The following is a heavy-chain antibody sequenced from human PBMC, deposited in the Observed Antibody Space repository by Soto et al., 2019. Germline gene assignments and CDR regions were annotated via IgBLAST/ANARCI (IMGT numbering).Heavy chain of an antibody. CDR2: IYYSGST. J-gene: IGHJ5*02. D-gene: IGHD2-21*02. V-gene: IGHV4-59*01. CDR3: ARRRRGYGGGDCYLDACPP. Sequence: ETLSLTCTVSGGSISSYYWSWIRQPPGKGLEWIGYIYYSGSTNYNPSLKSRVTISVDTSKNQFSLKLSSVTAADTAVYYCARRRRGYGGGDCYLDACPPWRQGTRVNVS. CDR1: GGSISSYY.